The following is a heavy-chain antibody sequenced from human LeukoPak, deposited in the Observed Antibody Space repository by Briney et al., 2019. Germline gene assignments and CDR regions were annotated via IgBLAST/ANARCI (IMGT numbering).Heavy chain of an antibody. V-gene: IGHV4-34*01. CDR1: GGSFSGYY. D-gene: IGHD2-2*01. CDR3: ASETYCSSTSCYLGY. Sequence: SETLSLTCAVYGGSFSGYYWSWLRQPPGKGLEWIGEINHSGSTNYNPSLKSRVTISVDTSKNQFSLKLSSVTAADTAVYYCASETYCSSTSCYLGYWGQGTLVTVSS. J-gene: IGHJ4*02. CDR2: INHSGST.